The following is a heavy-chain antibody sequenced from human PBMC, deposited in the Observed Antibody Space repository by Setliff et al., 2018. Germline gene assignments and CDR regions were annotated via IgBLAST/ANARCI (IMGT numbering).Heavy chain of an antibody. J-gene: IGHJ4*02. CDR2: VEWNGGGT. D-gene: IGHD3-22*01. CDR3: ARDTRDKYDSSGYYLSLDS. Sequence: GGSLRLSCAASGFTFADYGMNWVRQAPGKGLEWVSGVEWNGGGTGYADSVKGRFIISRDNAKNSLYLQMTSLRTDDTAVYYCARDTRDKYDSSGYYLSLDSWGQGSLVTVSS. CDR1: GFTFADYG. V-gene: IGHV3-20*04.